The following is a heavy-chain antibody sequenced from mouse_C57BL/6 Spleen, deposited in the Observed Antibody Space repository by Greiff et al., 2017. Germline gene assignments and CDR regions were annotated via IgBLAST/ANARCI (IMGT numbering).Heavy chain of an antibody. CDR2: ISYDGSN. CDR3: ARAGSSYEYAY. CDR1: GYSITSGYY. V-gene: IGHV3-6*01. J-gene: IGHJ3*01. D-gene: IGHD1-1*01. Sequence: EVQVVESGPGLVKPSQSLSLTCSVTGYSITSGYYWNWIRQFPGNKLEWMGYISYDGSNNYNPSLKNRISITRDTSKNQFFLKLNSVTTEDTATYYCARAGSSYEYAYWGQGTLVTVSA.